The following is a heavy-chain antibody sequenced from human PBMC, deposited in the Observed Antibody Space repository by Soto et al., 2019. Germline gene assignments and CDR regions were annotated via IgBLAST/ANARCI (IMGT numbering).Heavy chain of an antibody. Sequence: ASVKVSCKASGGTFSSYAISWVRQAPGQGLEWMGGIIPIFGTANYAQKFQGRVTITADESTSTAYMELSSLRSEDTAVYYCARGAQELRIYNWNDAGRPTGDAFDIWGQGTMVTVSS. J-gene: IGHJ3*02. D-gene: IGHD1-1*01. CDR2: IIPIFGTA. V-gene: IGHV1-69*13. CDR3: ARGAQELRIYNWNDAGRPTGDAFDI. CDR1: GGTFSSYA.